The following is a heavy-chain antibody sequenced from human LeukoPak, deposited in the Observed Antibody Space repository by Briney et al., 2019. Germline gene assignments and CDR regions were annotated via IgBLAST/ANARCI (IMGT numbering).Heavy chain of an antibody. V-gene: IGHV3-53*01. CDR2: IYRDGSI. CDR3: ARESSGYYFDY. J-gene: IGHJ4*02. CDR1: GFTVSSNY. D-gene: IGHD6-25*01. Sequence: GGSLRLSCAASGFTVSSNYMNWVRQNPGKGLEWVSVIYRDGSIYYAESVKGRFIISRDTSRNTLYLQMNTLRAEDTAVYYCARESSGYYFDYWGQGTLVTVSS.